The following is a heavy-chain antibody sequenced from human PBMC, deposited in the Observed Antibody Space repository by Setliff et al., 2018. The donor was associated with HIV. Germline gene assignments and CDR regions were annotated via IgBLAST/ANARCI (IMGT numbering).Heavy chain of an antibody. J-gene: IGHJ4*02. CDR2: TNPQSDIA. CDR3: VRVGPWYYARSGYLASWDY. Sequence: RASVKVSCKASGFTFNHYALSWVRQAPGQRPEWMGGTNPQSDIANYAQRFQGRVTITADHSTTTTYMGLTSLRADDTAVYYCVRVGPWYYARSGYLASWDYWGQGTLVTVSS. V-gene: IGHV1-69*10. D-gene: IGHD3-22*01. CDR1: GFTFNHYA.